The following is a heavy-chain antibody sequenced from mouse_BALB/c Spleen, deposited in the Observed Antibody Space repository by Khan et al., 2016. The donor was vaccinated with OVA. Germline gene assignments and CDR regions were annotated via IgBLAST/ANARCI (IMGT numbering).Heavy chain of an antibody. CDR2: IYTYTGEP. J-gene: IGHJ4*01. V-gene: IGHV9-3-1*01. D-gene: IGHD1-1*01. Sequence: QIQLVQSGPELKKPGETVKISCKASGYTFTNYGMNWVKQAPGKGLKWMGWIYTYTGEPTYADDFKGRFAFSLESSASTAYLQINNHKNEDTATYFCARGNSRAMDYWGKGTSGNVSS. CDR1: GYTFTNYG. CDR3: ARGNSRAMDY.